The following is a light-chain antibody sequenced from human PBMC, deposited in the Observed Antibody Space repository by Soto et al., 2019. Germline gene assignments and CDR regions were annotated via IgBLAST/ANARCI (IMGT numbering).Light chain of an antibody. J-gene: IGLJ1*01. CDR1: SSDVVTYNL. V-gene: IGLV2-23*03. CDR2: AGT. Sequence: QSVLTQPASVSGSPGQSINISCTGTSSDVVTYNLVSWYQQHPGKAPTVLIYAGTKRPSGVSNRFSGSKSGNTASLTISGLQTEDEAEYYCYSFAGSTTFSYVFGPGTKVTVL. CDR3: YSFAGSTTFSYV.